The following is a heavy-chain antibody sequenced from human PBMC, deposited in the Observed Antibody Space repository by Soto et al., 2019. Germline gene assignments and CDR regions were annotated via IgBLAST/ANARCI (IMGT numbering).Heavy chain of an antibody. CDR1: GFTFSSYG. J-gene: IGHJ4*02. D-gene: IGHD5-18*01. V-gene: IGHV3-33*01. Sequence: QVQLVESGGGVVQPGRSLRLSCAASGFTFSSYGMHWVRQAPGKGLEWVAVIWYDGSNKYYADSVKGRFTISRDNSKNTLYLQMNSLRAEDTAVYYCARGRIQLWPYYFDYWGQGTLVTVSS. CDR3: ARGRIQLWPYYFDY. CDR2: IWYDGSNK.